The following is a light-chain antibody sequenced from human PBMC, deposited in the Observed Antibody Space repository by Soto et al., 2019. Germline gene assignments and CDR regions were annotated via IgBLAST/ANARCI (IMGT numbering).Light chain of an antibody. CDR1: QNVLYTSNNKNH. J-gene: IGKJ1*01. CDR2: WAS. V-gene: IGKV4-1*01. CDR3: RQYCCVPRS. Sequence: DIVMTQSPDSLAVSLGEEATINCKSSQNVLYTSNNKNHLAWYQQKPGQPPKLLIYWASTRESGVPDRFSGSGSGTDFTLTISSLQAEDVAVYYCRQYCCVPRSFGQGTKVEIK.